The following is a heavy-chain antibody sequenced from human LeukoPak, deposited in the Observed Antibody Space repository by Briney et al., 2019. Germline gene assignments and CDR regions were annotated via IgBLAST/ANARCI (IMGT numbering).Heavy chain of an antibody. D-gene: IGHD3-9*01. V-gene: IGHV1-2*06. J-gene: IGHJ4*02. CDR2: INPNSGGT. CDR1: GYTFTGYY. Sequence: ASVKVSCRASGYTFTGYYMHWVRQAPGQGLQWMGRINPNSGGTNYAQKFQGRVTMTRDTSISTAYMELSRLRSDDTAVYYCASGDILTGHYSGYYFVYWGQGTLVTVSS. CDR3: ASGDILTGHYSGYYFVY.